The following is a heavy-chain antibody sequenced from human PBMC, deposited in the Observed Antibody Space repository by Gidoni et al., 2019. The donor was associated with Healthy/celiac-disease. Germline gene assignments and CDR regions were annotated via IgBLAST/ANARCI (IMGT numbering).Heavy chain of an antibody. V-gene: IGHV2-5*01. Sequence: QITLKESGPTLVKPTQTLTLTCTFSGFSLSTSGVGVGWIRQPPGKALEWLALIYWNDDKRYSPSLKSRLTITKDTSKNQVVLTMTNMDPVDTATYYCAHRYYDFWSGYRTPGPRQPGGFDYWGQGTLVTVSS. D-gene: IGHD3-3*01. CDR3: AHRYYDFWSGYRTPGPRQPGGFDY. CDR2: IYWNDDK. CDR1: GFSLSTSGVG. J-gene: IGHJ4*02.